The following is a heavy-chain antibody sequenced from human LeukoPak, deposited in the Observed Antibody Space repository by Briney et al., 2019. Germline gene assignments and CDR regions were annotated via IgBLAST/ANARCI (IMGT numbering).Heavy chain of an antibody. CDR1: GFTVSTNY. V-gene: IGHV3-53*01. CDR2: IYSGGTT. CDR3: AFDCGGDCYSEFD. D-gene: IGHD2-21*02. Sequence: LSGGSLRLSCAASGFTVSTNYMSWVRQAPGKGLEWASVIYSGGTTFYTDSVKGRFTISSDNSKNTLYLQMNSLRAEDTAVYYCAFDCGGDCYSEFDWGQGTLVTVSS. J-gene: IGHJ4*02.